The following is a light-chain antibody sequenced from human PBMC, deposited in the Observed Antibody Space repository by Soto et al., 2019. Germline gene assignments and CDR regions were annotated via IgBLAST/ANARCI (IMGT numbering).Light chain of an antibody. CDR1: KSVSTN. CDR2: GAS. J-gene: IGKJ2*01. V-gene: IGKV3-15*01. Sequence: EIVMTQSPATLSVSPGERATLSCGASKSVSTNLAWYQQKPGQAPRLLIYGASTRATGIPARFSGSGSGTEFTLTISSLQSEDFAVYYCQQYNSSYTFGQGTKLEI. CDR3: QQYNSSYT.